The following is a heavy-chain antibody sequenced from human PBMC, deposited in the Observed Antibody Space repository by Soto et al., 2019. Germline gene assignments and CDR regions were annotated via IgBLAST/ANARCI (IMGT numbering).Heavy chain of an antibody. V-gene: IGHV3-23*01. J-gene: IGHJ3*02. CDR2: ISGSGGST. CDR1: GFTFSSYA. Sequence: GGSLRLSXAASGFTFSSYAMSWVRQAPGKGLEWVSAISGSGGSTYYADSVKGRFTISRDSSKNTLYLQMNSLRAEDTAVYYCANFSPHTKMADAFDIWGQGTMVTVSS. CDR3: ANFSPHTKMADAFDI. D-gene: IGHD3-22*01.